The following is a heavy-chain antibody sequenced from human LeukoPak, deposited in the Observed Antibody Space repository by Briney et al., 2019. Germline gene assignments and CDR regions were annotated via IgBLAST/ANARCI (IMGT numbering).Heavy chain of an antibody. D-gene: IGHD6-13*01. V-gene: IGHV1-2*04. CDR3: ARLAAAADADWFDP. CDR2: INPNSGGT. Sequence: ASVKVSCKASGYTFTGYYMHWVRQAPGQGLEWMGWINPNSGGTNYAQKFQGWVTMTRDTSISTAYMELSRLRSDDTAVYYCARLAAAADADWFDPWGQGTLDTVSS. J-gene: IGHJ5*02. CDR1: GYTFTGYY.